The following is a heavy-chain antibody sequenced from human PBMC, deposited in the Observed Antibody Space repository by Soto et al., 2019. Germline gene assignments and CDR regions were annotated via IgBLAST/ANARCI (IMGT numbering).Heavy chain of an antibody. D-gene: IGHD3-3*01. Sequence: GGSLRLSCAASGFTFSSYDMHWVRQATGKGLEWVSAIGTAGDTYYPGSVKGRFTISRENAKNSLYLQMKSLRAGDTAVYYCARDAGNFWSGSLGMDVWGQGTTVTVSS. CDR1: GFTFSSYD. CDR2: IGTAGDT. V-gene: IGHV3-13*01. J-gene: IGHJ6*02. CDR3: ARDAGNFWSGSLGMDV.